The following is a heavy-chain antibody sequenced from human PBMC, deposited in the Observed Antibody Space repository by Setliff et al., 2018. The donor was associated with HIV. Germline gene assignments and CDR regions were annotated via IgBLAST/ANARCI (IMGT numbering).Heavy chain of an antibody. CDR2: IRYDGTTD. J-gene: IGHJ6*03. CDR1: GFTFSSFD. Sequence: GGSLRLSCASSGFTFSSFDMHWVRQAPGKGLEWVAGIRYDGTTDVYADSVKGRFTISRDNAKNSLYLQMNSLRAEDTAVYYCARRPTVTTARLNYYYMDVWGQGTLVTVSS. CDR3: ARRPTVTTARLNYYYMDV. D-gene: IGHD4-17*01. V-gene: IGHV3-33*01.